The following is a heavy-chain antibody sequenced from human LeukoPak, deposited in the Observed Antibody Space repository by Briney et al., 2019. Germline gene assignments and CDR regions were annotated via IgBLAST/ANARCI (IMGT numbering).Heavy chain of an antibody. J-gene: IGHJ5*02. CDR1: GGSISGGGSS. CDR3: ARTYYDILTGYYFDP. Sequence: SETLSLTCAVSGGSISGGGSSWSWIRQPPGKGPEWIGYIYHSGSTYYNPSLKSRVTISLDRSRNQFALKLSSVTAADTAVYYCARTYYDILTGYYFDPWGQGTLVTVSS. D-gene: IGHD3-9*01. V-gene: IGHV4-30-2*01. CDR2: IYHSGST.